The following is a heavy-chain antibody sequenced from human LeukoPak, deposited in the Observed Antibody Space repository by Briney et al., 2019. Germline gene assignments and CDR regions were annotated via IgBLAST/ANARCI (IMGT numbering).Heavy chain of an antibody. Sequence: PGGSLRLSCAASGFIVSGDFMSWVRQAPGKGLEWVAVIWYDGSNKYYADSVKGRFTISRDNSKNTLYLQMNSLRAEDTAVYYCARDHYGSLDYWGQGTLVTVSS. D-gene: IGHD3-10*01. CDR2: IWYDGSNK. J-gene: IGHJ4*02. CDR1: GFIVSGDF. V-gene: IGHV3-33*08. CDR3: ARDHYGSLDY.